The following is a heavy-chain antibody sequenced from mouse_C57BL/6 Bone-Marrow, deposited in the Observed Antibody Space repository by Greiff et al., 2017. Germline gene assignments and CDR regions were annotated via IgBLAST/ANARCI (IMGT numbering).Heavy chain of an antibody. CDR3: AGNYYGSSYAMDD. CDR1: GFTFTDYY. D-gene: IGHD1-1*01. J-gene: IGHJ4*01. V-gene: IGHV7-3*01. CDR2: IRNKANGYTT. Sequence: EVKLMESGGGLVQPGGSLSLSCAASGFTFTDYYMSWVRQPPGKALEWLGFIRNKANGYTTEYSASVKGRFTISRDNSQSILYLQMNALRAEDSATYYCAGNYYGSSYAMDDWGQGTSVTVAS.